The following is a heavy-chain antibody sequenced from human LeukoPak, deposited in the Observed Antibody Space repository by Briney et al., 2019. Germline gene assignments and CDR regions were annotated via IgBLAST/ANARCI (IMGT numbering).Heavy chain of an antibody. V-gene: IGHV4-59*01. CDR1: CGSISSYY. D-gene: IGHD6-13*01. CDR2: IYYSGST. Sequence: SETLSLTCTVSCGSISSYYWSWIRQPPGKGLEWIGYIYYSGSTNYNPSLKSRVTISVDTSKNQFSLKLSSVTAADTAVYYCARDGGGIANWGQGTLVTVSS. CDR3: ARDGGGIAN. J-gene: IGHJ4*02.